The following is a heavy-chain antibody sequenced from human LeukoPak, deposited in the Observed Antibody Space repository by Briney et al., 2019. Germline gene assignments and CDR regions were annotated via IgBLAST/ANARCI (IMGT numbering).Heavy chain of an antibody. J-gene: IGHJ3*02. CDR3: ARVRRYSYADLDAFDI. CDR2: ISDDGSNK. CDR1: GFTFSSYA. V-gene: IGHV3-30-3*01. Sequence: PGGSLRLSCAASGFTFSSYAMHWVRQAPGKGLEWVAVISDDGSNKYYADSVKGRFTISRDKSKNTLFLQMNSLRAADTAVYYCARVRRYSYADLDAFDIWGQGTMVTVSS. D-gene: IGHD5-18*01.